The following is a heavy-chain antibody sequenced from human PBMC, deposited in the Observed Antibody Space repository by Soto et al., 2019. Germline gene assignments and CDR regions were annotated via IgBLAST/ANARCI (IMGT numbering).Heavy chain of an antibody. V-gene: IGHV3-23*01. Sequence: EVQLLESGGGLVQPGGSLRLSCATSGFTFSDHAMHWVRQAPGEGLEWVSGVRGDFVTTPYADSVKGRFTISRDNSKNTLYLQIKRPRAEDTAIYYCVKEGKMGLEGFDFWGQGTLVTVSS. J-gene: IGHJ4*02. D-gene: IGHD1-26*01. CDR2: VRGDFVTT. CDR3: VKEGKMGLEGFDF. CDR1: GFTFSDHA.